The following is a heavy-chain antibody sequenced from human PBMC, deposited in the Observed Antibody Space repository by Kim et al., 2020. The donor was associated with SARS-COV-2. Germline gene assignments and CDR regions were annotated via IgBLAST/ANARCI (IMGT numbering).Heavy chain of an antibody. CDR3: ARASMIVVVIMVY. CDR2: INAGNGNT. CDR1: GYTFTSYA. J-gene: IGHJ4*02. Sequence: ASVKVSCKASGYTFTSYAMHWVRQAPGQRLEWMGWINAGNGNTKYSQKFQGRVTITRDTSASTAYMELSSLRSEDTAVYYCARASMIVVVIMVYWGQGTLVTVSS. V-gene: IGHV1-3*01. D-gene: IGHD3-22*01.